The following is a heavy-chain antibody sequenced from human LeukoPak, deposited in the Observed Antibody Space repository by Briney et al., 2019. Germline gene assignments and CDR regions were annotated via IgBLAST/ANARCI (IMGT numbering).Heavy chain of an antibody. J-gene: IGHJ4*02. CDR3: ARDSRYCSGGNCHIRFDY. D-gene: IGHD2-15*01. CDR2: VYYSGGT. CDR1: GGSISSSSYY. V-gene: IGHV4-39*07. Sequence: SETLSLTCTVSGGSISSSSYYWGRIRQPPGKGLDWIGNVYYSGGTYHNPSLRTRVTISVDTSKNQFSLRLSSVTAADTAVYYCARDSRYCSGGNCHIRFDYWGQGILGTVSS.